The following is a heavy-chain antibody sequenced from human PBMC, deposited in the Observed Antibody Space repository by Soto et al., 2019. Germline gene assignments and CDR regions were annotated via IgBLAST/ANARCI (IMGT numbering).Heavy chain of an antibody. CDR1: GFTFSSHD. V-gene: IGHV3-23*01. J-gene: IGHJ1*01. Sequence: GGSLRLSCAASGFTFSSHDMNWVRQAPGKGLEWVSVISGSGGSTYYADSVKGRFTISRDNSDNTLYLQMNSLRVEDTAMYYCAKEETSTIGVVVAARGNIQNWGQGTLVTVSS. CDR3: AKEETSTIGVVVAARGNIQN. CDR2: ISGSGGST. D-gene: IGHD2-15*01.